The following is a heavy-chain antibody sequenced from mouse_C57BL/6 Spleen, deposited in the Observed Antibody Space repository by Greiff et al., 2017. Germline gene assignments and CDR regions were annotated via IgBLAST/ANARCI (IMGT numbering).Heavy chain of an antibody. CDR3: TRGLRLPYAMDY. Sequence: QVQLQQSGAELVRPGASVTLSCKASGYTFTDYEMHWVKQTPVHGLEWIGAIDPETGGTAYNQKFKGKAILTADKSSSTAYMELRSLTSEDSAVYYCTRGLRLPYAMDYWGQGTSVTVSS. J-gene: IGHJ4*01. V-gene: IGHV1-15*01. D-gene: IGHD3-2*02. CDR1: GYTFTDYE. CDR2: IDPETGGT.